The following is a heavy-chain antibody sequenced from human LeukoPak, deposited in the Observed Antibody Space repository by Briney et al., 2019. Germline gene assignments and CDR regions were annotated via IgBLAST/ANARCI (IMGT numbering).Heavy chain of an antibody. J-gene: IGHJ3*01. CDR1: GFIFSSYE. D-gene: IGHD4-17*01. V-gene: IGHV3-48*03. Sequence: PGGSLRLSCAASGFIFSSYEMNWVRQAPGKGLEWVSYISSSVSTIFYADSVKGRFTVSRDNSKNTLYLQMNYLRVEDTAVYYCARDPNGDYLGAFDFWGQGTLVTVSS. CDR3: ARDPNGDYLGAFDF. CDR2: ISSSVSTI.